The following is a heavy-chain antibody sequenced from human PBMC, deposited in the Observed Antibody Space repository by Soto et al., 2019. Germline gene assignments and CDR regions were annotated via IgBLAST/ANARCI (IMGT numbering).Heavy chain of an antibody. CDR3: ARGFRNGCNV. CDR2: ISGPSIYI. J-gene: IGHJ6*02. CDR1: GFTFSGYS. V-gene: IGHV3-21*01. Sequence: EVQLVESGGGLVKPGGSLRLSCVASGFTFSGYSINWVRQAPGKGLEWVSYISGPSIYIYYADSVKGRFTISRDNAKSAVYLQMNSLRAEDKAVYDCARGFRNGCNVWGQGTTVSVSS. D-gene: IGHD2-8*01.